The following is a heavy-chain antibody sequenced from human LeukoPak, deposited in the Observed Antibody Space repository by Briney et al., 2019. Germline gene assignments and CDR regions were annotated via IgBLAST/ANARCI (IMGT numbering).Heavy chain of an antibody. D-gene: IGHD3-3*01. CDR2: INPNSGGT. V-gene: IGHV1-2*02. J-gene: IGHJ5*02. CDR3: AREERFGGGDWFDP. CDR1: GYTFTGYY. Sequence: GASVKVSCKASGYTFTGYYMHWVRQAPGQGLEWMGWINPNSGGTNYAQKFQGRVTMTRDTSISTAYMELSRLRSDDTAVYYCAREERFGGGDWFDPWGQGTLVTVSS.